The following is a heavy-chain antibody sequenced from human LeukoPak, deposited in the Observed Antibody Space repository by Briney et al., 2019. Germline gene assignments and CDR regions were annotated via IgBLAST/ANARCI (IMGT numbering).Heavy chain of an antibody. Sequence: ESSETLSLTCAVPSHSISSGYYWGWIRQPPGKGLEWIGSIYHSGSTYYNPSLKSRVTISVDTSKNQFSLKLSSVTAADTAVYYCALTSGYYPRYFQHWGQGTLVTVSS. J-gene: IGHJ1*01. CDR2: IYHSGST. CDR1: SHSISSGYY. V-gene: IGHV4-38-2*01. D-gene: IGHD3-22*01. CDR3: ALTSGYYPRYFQH.